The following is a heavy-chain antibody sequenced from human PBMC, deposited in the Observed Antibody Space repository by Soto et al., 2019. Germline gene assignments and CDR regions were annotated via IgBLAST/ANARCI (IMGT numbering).Heavy chain of an antibody. D-gene: IGHD6-13*01. Sequence: QVQLQESGPGLVKPSQTLSLTCIVSGGSISSGDYYWSWIRQHPVKGLEWIGTIYFSGNTYYNPSLKSRVTISVDTSKNHFSLKLSSVIAADTAVYYCARVIRGLAGSFDYWGQGTLVTVSS. J-gene: IGHJ4*02. V-gene: IGHV4-31*03. CDR2: IYFSGNT. CDR3: ARVIRGLAGSFDY. CDR1: GGSISSGDYY.